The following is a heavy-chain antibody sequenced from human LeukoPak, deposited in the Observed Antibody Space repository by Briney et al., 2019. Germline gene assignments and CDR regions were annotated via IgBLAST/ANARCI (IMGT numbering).Heavy chain of an antibody. J-gene: IGHJ4*02. D-gene: IGHD2-2*02. CDR2: FDPEDGET. Sequence: ASVKVSCKVSGYTLTELSMHWVRQAPGKGLEWMGGFDPEDGETIYAQKFQGRVTMTEDTSTDTAYMELSSLRSEDTAVYYCARDRKYCSSTSCYTTDPYDYWGQGTLVTVSS. CDR3: ARDRKYCSSTSCYTTDPYDY. CDR1: GYTLTELS. V-gene: IGHV1-24*01.